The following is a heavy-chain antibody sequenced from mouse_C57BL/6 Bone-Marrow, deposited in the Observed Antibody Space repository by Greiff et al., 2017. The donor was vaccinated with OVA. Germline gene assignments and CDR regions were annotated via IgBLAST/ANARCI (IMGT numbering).Heavy chain of an antibody. V-gene: IGHV2-2*01. CDR2: IWSGGST. CDR1: GFSLTSYG. J-gene: IGHJ4*01. CDR3: AVMVTYAMDY. D-gene: IGHD2-13*01. Sequence: QVQLQQSGPGLVQPSQSLSITCTVSGFSLTSYGVHWVRQSPGKGLEWLGVIWSGGSTDYNAAFIYRLSISKDNSKSQVFFKMNSLQADDTAIYYCAVMVTYAMDYWGQGTSVTVSS.